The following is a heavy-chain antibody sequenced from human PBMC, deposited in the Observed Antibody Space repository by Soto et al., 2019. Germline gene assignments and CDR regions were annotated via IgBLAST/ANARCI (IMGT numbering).Heavy chain of an antibody. D-gene: IGHD5-12*01. J-gene: IGHJ3*02. CDR1: GFTFSSYG. Sequence: PGGSLRLSCAASGFTFSSYGMHWVRQAPGKGLEWVAVISYDGSNKYYADSVKGRFTISRDNSKNTLYLQMNSLRAEDTAVYYCAKERGSGYDHVYDAFDIWGQGTMVTVSS. V-gene: IGHV3-30*18. CDR2: ISYDGSNK. CDR3: AKERGSGYDHVYDAFDI.